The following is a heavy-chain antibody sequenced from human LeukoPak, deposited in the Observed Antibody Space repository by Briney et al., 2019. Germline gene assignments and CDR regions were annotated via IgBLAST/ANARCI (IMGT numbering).Heavy chain of an antibody. Sequence: NPSETLSLTCTVSGGSISSSSYHWGWIRQPPGKGLAWIAYIYYSGSTNYNPSLKSRVTISVDTSKNQFSLKLSSVTAADTAVYYCARQPSSWFTSFDSWGQGTLVTVSS. D-gene: IGHD6-13*01. CDR3: ARQPSSWFTSFDS. V-gene: IGHV4-61*05. J-gene: IGHJ4*02. CDR2: IYYSGST. CDR1: GGSISSSSYH.